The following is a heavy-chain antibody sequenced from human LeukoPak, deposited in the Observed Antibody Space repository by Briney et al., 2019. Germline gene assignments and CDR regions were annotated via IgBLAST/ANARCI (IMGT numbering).Heavy chain of an antibody. J-gene: IGHJ2*01. CDR3: ARDENGDSDFDL. V-gene: IGHV3-48*01. D-gene: IGHD5-12*01. CDR2: ISSGGSTI. CDR1: GFIFSNYD. Sequence: GGSLRLSCAASGFIFSNYDMNWVRQAPGKGLEWVSFISSGGSTIFYADSVKGRFTISRDDAKNPLYVQMNNLRVEDTAVYYCARDENGDSDFDLWGRGTLVTVSS.